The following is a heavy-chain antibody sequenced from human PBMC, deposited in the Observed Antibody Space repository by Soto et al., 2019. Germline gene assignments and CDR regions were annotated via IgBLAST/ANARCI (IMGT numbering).Heavy chain of an antibody. Sequence: SETLSLTCTAPGGSISTSYCRWIRQPPGKGLEWIGYVYYSGSTNYNPSLKSRVTISVDTSKNQFSLKLSPVTAADTAVYYCARGGNYYFDYWGQGTLVSVSS. D-gene: IGHD1-7*01. J-gene: IGHJ4*02. CDR1: GGSISTSY. CDR3: ARGGNYYFDY. V-gene: IGHV4-59*01. CDR2: VYYSGST.